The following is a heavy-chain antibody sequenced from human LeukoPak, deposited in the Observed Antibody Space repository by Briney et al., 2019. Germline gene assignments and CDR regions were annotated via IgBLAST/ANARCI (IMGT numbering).Heavy chain of an antibody. D-gene: IGHD3-3*02. J-gene: IGHJ5*02. CDR2: IYNNGYSGST. Sequence: SETLSLTCTVSGGSISSYYWSWIRQPPGKGLEWIGYIYNNGYSGSTNYNPSLKSRVTISVDTSKAQFSLKLTSVTAADTAVYYCAGHPRISWFDPWGQGTLVTVSS. CDR3: AGHPRISWFDP. V-gene: IGHV4-59*08. CDR1: GGSISSYY.